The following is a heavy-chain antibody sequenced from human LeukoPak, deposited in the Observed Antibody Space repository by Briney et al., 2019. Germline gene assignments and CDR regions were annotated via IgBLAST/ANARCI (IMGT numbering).Heavy chain of an antibody. CDR3: ARLDYGDYGVVY. Sequence: ASVKVSCKASGYTFTSYGISWVRQAPGQGHKCMGWISAYNGNTNYAQKLQGRVTMTTDTSTSTAYMELRSLRSDDTAVYYCARLDYGDYGVVYWGQGTLVTVSS. D-gene: IGHD4-17*01. CDR2: ISAYNGNT. V-gene: IGHV1-18*04. CDR1: GYTFTSYG. J-gene: IGHJ4*02.